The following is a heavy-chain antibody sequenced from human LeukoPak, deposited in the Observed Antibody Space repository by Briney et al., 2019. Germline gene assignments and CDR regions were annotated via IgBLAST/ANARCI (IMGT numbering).Heavy chain of an antibody. J-gene: IGHJ4*02. Sequence: PGGSLRLSCAVSGFTLSSYWMSWVRQAPGKGLEWVANIKEDGSDKNYVDSVKGRFTISRDNAKNSLYLQMNILTAEDTAVYYCARDGPPGTVTTGFDHWGQGTLVTVSS. V-gene: IGHV3-7*01. CDR1: GFTLSSYW. CDR2: IKEDGSDK. D-gene: IGHD4-17*01. CDR3: ARDGPPGTVTTGFDH.